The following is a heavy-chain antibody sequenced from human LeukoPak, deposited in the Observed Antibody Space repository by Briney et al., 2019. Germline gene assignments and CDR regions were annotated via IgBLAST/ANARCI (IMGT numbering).Heavy chain of an antibody. CDR2: ISSSSNYI. J-gene: IGHJ4*02. CDR3: ARDEGVSFDY. V-gene: IGHV3-21*01. Sequence: GGSLRLSCAASGFTFSAYNMSWVRQAPGKGLEWVSCISSSSNYIYYADSVKGRFTISRDNAKNSLFLQMNSLRAEDTAVYYCARDEGVSFDYWGQGILVTVSS. CDR1: GFTFSAYN.